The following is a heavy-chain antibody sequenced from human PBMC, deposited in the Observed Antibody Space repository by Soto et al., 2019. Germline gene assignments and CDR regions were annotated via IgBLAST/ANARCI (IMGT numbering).Heavy chain of an antibody. CDR1: CVSVSNGY. J-gene: IGHJ5*02. V-gene: IGHV4-59*02. CDR2: ISHSGLR. D-gene: IGHD3-10*01. Sequence: QVQLQESGPGLVKPSETLSLTCIVSCVSVSNGYCTCIRQSPGQGLEWIGYISHSGLRHSRASLQSQHSMSIETSKNQFSLHLTSVTAADTAIYSCATSKDPCPGFYSWGQGTLVTVSS. CDR3: ATSKDPCPGFYS.